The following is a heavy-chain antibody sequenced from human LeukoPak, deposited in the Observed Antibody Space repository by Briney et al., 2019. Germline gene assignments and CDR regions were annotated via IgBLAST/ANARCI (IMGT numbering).Heavy chain of an antibody. J-gene: IGHJ4*02. CDR3: ARGGRYYGSGSYSSFDY. CDR1: VYTFTGYY. CDR2: INPNSGGT. Sequence: ASVKVSCKASVYTFTGYYMHWVRQAPGQGLEWMGWINPNSGGTNYAQKFQGRVTMTRDTSISTAYMELRSLRSDDTAVYYCARGGRYYGSGSYSSFDYWGQGTLVTVSS. V-gene: IGHV1-2*02. D-gene: IGHD3-10*01.